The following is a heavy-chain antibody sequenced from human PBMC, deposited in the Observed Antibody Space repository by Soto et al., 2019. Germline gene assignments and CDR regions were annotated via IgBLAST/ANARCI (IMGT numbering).Heavy chain of an antibody. D-gene: IGHD2-2*01. Sequence: EVQLVESGGGLVQPGRSLRLSCAASGFTFDDYAMHWVRQAPGKGLEWVSGISWNSGKIGYADSVKGRFTISRDNAKNSLYLQMNSLRAEDTALCYCATLGTIDTGGMDVWGQGTTVTVSS. CDR2: ISWNSGKI. J-gene: IGHJ6*02. CDR3: ATLGTIDTGGMDV. CDR1: GFTFDDYA. V-gene: IGHV3-9*01.